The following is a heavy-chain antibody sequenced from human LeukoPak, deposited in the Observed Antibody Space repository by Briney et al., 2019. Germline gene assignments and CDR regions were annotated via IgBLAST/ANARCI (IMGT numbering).Heavy chain of an antibody. Sequence: PGGSLRLSCAASGFTVSSNYMSWVRQAPGKGLEWVSVIYSGGSTYYADSVKGRFTISRDNSKNTLYLQMNSLRAEDTAVYYCARANRSRRYFDWSYGRYYYYYMDVWGKGTTVTISS. J-gene: IGHJ6*03. D-gene: IGHD3-9*01. V-gene: IGHV3-66*01. CDR2: IYSGGST. CDR1: GFTVSSNY. CDR3: ARANRSRRYFDWSYGRYYYYYMDV.